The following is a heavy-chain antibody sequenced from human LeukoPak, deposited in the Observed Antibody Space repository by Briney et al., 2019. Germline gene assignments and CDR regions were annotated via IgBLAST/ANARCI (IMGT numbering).Heavy chain of an antibody. CDR3: ASWAVAPYYYYGMDV. CDR2: INPSGGST. V-gene: IGHV1-46*01. D-gene: IGHD6-19*01. Sequence: GASVKVSCKASGYTFTAYYMHWVRQAPGQGLEWMGIINPSGGSTSYAQKFQGRVTMTRDTSTSTVYMELSSLRSEDTAVYYCASWAVAPYYYYGMDVWGQGTTVTVSS. CDR1: GYTFTAYY. J-gene: IGHJ6*02.